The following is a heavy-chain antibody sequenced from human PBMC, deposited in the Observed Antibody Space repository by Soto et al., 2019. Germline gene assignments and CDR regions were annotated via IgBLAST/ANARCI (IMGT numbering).Heavy chain of an antibody. V-gene: IGHV3-30*18. J-gene: IGHJ4*02. CDR3: AKEGGLSGSYYISSSYYFDY. Sequence: GGSLRLSCVASGFTFSSYGMHWVRPASGKGLEWVAIISYDGSNTYYADSVKGRFTISRDNSKNTLYLQMNSLRAEDTSVYYCAKEGGLSGSYYISSSYYFDYWGQGT. D-gene: IGHD1-26*01. CDR2: ISYDGSNT. CDR1: GFTFSSYG.